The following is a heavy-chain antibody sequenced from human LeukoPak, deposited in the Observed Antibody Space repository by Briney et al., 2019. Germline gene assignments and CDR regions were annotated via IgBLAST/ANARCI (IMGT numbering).Heavy chain of an antibody. D-gene: IGHD4-17*01. CDR3: ANIWASSTAYGDYSPYFDY. Sequence: GGSLRLSCAASGCTFSSDWMHWVRQAPGKGLVCVSYINGDGSSTNYADSVKGRFTISRDNSKNTLYLQMNSLRAEDTAVYYCANIWASSTAYGDYSPYFDYWGQGTLVTVSS. CDR1: GCTFSSDW. V-gene: IGHV3-74*01. J-gene: IGHJ4*02. CDR2: INGDGSST.